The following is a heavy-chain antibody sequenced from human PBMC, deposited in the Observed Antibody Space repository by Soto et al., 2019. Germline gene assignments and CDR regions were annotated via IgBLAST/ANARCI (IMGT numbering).Heavy chain of an antibody. CDR2: INWDSGDI. CDR3: AKDTAPGFYDANGHLDY. V-gene: IGHV3-9*01. CDR1: GISFDDYA. D-gene: IGHD2-8*01. Sequence: GRSLRLSCVVSGISFDDYAMHWVRQVPGKGLEWVSGINWDSGDIGYADSVKGRFTISRDNAKNSLYLQMNSLKTEDTALYYCAKDTAPGFYDANGHLDYWGQGTPVTVSS. J-gene: IGHJ4*02.